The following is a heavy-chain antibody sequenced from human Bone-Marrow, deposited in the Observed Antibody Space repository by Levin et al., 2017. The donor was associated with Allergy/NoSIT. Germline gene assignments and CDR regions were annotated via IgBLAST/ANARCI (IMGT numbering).Heavy chain of an antibody. D-gene: IGHD6-13*01. CDR1: GFTFSSYS. V-gene: IGHV3-64*01. CDR2: ISRDGGST. Sequence: GGSLRLSCAASGFTFSSYSIHWVRQAPGKGLEYVSAISRDGGSTYYANSVKGRFTISRDNSKNTLYLQMDSLRAEDMAVYYCARGIAAAGSDYFDSWGQGTLVTVSS. CDR3: ARGIAAAGSDYFDS. J-gene: IGHJ4*02.